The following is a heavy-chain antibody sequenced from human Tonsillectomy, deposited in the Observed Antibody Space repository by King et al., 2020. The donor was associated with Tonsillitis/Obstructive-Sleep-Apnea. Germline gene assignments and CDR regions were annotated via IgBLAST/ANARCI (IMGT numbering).Heavy chain of an antibody. J-gene: IGHJ3*02. D-gene: IGHD6-6*01. Sequence: QLVQSGAEVKKPGESLRISCKGSGYSFTSYWISWVRQMPGKGREGMGRIDPSDSYTNYSPSFQGHVTISADKSISTAYLQWSSLKASDTAMYYCARGSIEYSSSSGAFDIWGQGTMVTVSS. CDR3: ARGSIEYSSSSGAFDI. V-gene: IGHV5-10-1*01. CDR2: IDPSDSYT. CDR1: GYSFTSYW.